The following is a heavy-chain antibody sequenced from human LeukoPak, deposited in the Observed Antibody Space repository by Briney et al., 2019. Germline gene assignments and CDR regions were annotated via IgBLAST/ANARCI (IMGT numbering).Heavy chain of an antibody. CDR3: AKDGSYSTSWYDYDY. Sequence: GGSLRLSCAASGFTFSNYWMGWVRQAPGKGLEWVSVITGSGDSTYYADSVKGRFTISRDNSKNTLYLQMNSLRAEDTAVYYCAKDGSYSTSWYDYDYWGQGTLVTVSS. CDR1: GFTFSNYW. J-gene: IGHJ4*02. D-gene: IGHD6-13*01. CDR2: ITGSGDST. V-gene: IGHV3-23*01.